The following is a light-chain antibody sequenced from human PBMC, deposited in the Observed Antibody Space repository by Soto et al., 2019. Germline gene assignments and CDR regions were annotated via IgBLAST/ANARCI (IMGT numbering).Light chain of an antibody. Sequence: DIQMTQSPSSLSAFVGDSVTVTCRASQPIGTSLHWYQQKAGKAPKVLISAATKLQSGVPSRFTGGGSGTDFTLTIRNLQPEDSATSYCQQGYNPFWTFGRGTKVDIK. CDR2: AAT. CDR3: QQGYNPFWT. CDR1: QPIGTS. J-gene: IGKJ1*01. V-gene: IGKV1-39*01.